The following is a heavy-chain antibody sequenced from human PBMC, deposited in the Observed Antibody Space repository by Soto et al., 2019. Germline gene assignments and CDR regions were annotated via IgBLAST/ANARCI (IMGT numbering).Heavy chain of an antibody. CDR1: GFTVSSYY. Sequence: EVQLVESGGGLIQPGGSLRLSCAASGFTVSSYYMTWVRQAPGKGLEWVSVIYSDGSTYYADSVKGRFTISRDDSKNTLFLQMNSLRAEDTALYDCARDFRIGGIWGQGTMVTVSS. CDR2: IYSDGST. J-gene: IGHJ3*02. CDR3: ARDFRIGGI. D-gene: IGHD2-15*01. V-gene: IGHV3-53*01.